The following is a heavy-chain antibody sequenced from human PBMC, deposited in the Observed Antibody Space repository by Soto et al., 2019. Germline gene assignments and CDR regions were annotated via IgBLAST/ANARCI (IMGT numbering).Heavy chain of an antibody. CDR1: GGSFSGYY. J-gene: IGHJ4*02. V-gene: IGHV4-34*01. Sequence: SETLSLTCAVYGGSFSGYYWSWIRQPPGKGLEWIGEINHSGSTNYNPSLKSRVTISVDTSKNQFSLKLSSVTAADTAVYYCARGRIQLWLRMIDYWGQGTLVTVSS. D-gene: IGHD5-18*01. CDR2: INHSGST. CDR3: ARGRIQLWLRMIDY.